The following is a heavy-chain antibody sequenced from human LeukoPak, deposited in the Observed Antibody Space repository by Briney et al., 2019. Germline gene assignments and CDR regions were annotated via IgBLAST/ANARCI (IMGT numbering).Heavy chain of an antibody. Sequence: PSETLSLTCAVYGGSFSGYYWSWIRQPPGKGLEWIGEINHSGSTNYNPSLKSRVTISVDTSKNQFSLKLSSVTAADTAVYYCARGFPWAAAGHFDYWGQGTLVTVSS. V-gene: IGHV4-34*01. CDR3: ARGFPWAAAGHFDY. CDR1: GGSFSGYY. D-gene: IGHD6-13*01. CDR2: INHSGST. J-gene: IGHJ4*02.